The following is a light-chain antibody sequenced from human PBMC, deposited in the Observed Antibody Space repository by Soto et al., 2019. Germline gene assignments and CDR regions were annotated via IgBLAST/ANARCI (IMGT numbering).Light chain of an antibody. CDR2: AAS. V-gene: IGKV1-27*01. CDR3: QKICPVPT. CDR1: QAIYNY. Sequence: DIQMTQSPSSLSASVGDRVTITCRASQAIYNYLAWYQQKPGKVPTLLISAASTLQSGVPSRFSGSGSGTEFTPTISRLQPEDCATYYWQKICPVPTFGGGTKVEI. J-gene: IGKJ4*01.